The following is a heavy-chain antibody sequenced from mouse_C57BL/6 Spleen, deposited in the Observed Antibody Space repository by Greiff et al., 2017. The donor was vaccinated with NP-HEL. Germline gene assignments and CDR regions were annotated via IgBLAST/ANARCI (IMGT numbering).Heavy chain of an antibody. V-gene: IGHV5-12*01. CDR3: ARQNYYDYDGYFDV. Sequence: DVHLVESGGGLVQPGGSLKLSCAASGFTFSDYYMYWVRQTPEKRLEWVAYISNGGGSTYYPDTVKGRFTISRDNAKNTLYLQMSRLKSEDTAMYYCARQNYYDYDGYFDVWGTGTTVTVSS. J-gene: IGHJ1*03. D-gene: IGHD2-4*01. CDR2: ISNGGGST. CDR1: GFTFSDYY.